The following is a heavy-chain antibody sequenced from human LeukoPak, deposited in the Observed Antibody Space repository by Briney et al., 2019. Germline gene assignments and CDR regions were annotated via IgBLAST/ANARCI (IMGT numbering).Heavy chain of an antibody. D-gene: IGHD2-2*01. CDR1: GGSFSGYY. V-gene: IGHV4-34*01. CDR2: INHSGST. J-gene: IGHJ4*02. Sequence: NTSETLSLTCAVYGGSFSGYYWSWIRQPPGKGLEWIGEINHSGSTNYNPSLKSRVTISVDTSKNQFSLKLSSVTAADTAVYYCARGQKTLVVVPAAPKPYYFDYWGQGTLVTVSS. CDR3: ARGQKTLVVVPAAPKPYYFDY.